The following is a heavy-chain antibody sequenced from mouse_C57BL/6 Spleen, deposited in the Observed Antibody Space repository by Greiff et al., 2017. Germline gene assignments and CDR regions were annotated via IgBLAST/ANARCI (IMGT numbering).Heavy chain of an antibody. Sequence: EVHLVESGGGLVKPGGSLKLSCAASGFTFSSYAMSWVRQTPEKRLEWVATISDGGSYTYYPDNVKGRFTISRDNAKNNLYLQMSHLKSEDTARYYCAREGGFAYWGQGTLVTVSA. CDR1: GFTFSSYA. J-gene: IGHJ3*01. CDR2: ISDGGSYT. CDR3: AREGGFAY. V-gene: IGHV5-4*01.